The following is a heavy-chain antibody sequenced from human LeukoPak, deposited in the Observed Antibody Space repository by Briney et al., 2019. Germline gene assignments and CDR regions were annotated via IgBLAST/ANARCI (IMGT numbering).Heavy chain of an antibody. D-gene: IGHD4/OR15-4a*01. Sequence: GGSLRLSCTVSGFTVSSNSMSWVRQAPGKGLEWVSFIYSDNTHYSDSVKGRVTISRDNSKNTLYLQMNSLRAEDTAVYYCARRAGAYSHPYDYWGQGTLVTVSS. CDR1: GFTVSSNS. V-gene: IGHV3-53*01. CDR2: IYSDNT. J-gene: IGHJ4*02. CDR3: ARRAGAYSHPYDY.